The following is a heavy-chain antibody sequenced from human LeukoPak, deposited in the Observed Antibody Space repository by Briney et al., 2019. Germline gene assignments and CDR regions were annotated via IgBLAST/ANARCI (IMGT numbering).Heavy chain of an antibody. D-gene: IGHD6-13*01. CDR3: ARSYSSSWINPSYNWFDP. Sequence: ASVKVSCKASGGTFISYAISWVRQAPGQGLEWMGGIIPILGIANYAQKLQGRVTITADKSTSTAYMELSSLRSEDTAVYYCARSYSSSWINPSYNWFDPWGQGTLVTVSS. V-gene: IGHV1-69*10. J-gene: IGHJ5*02. CDR1: GGTFISYA. CDR2: IIPILGIA.